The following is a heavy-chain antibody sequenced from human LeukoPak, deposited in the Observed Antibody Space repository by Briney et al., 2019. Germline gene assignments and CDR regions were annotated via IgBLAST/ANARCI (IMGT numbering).Heavy chain of an antibody. V-gene: IGHV4-39*07. CDR3: AREPRYYDILTGYHPYFFDY. J-gene: IGHJ4*02. Sequence: PSETLSLTCTVSGGSISSSSYYWGWIRQPPGKGLEWIGSIYHSGSTYYNPSLKSRVTISVDTSKNQFSLKLRSVTAADTAVYYCAREPRYYDILTGYHPYFFDYWGQGTLVTVSS. CDR2: IYHSGST. D-gene: IGHD3-9*01. CDR1: GGSISSSSYY.